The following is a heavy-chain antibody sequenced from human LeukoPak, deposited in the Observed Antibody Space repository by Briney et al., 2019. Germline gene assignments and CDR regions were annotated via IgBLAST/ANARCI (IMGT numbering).Heavy chain of an antibody. D-gene: IGHD3-3*01. CDR3: ARDDFWSGWHY. CDR2: IYYSGST. CDR1: GGSISSYY. Sequence: PSETLSLTCTVSGGSISSYYWSWIRQPPGKGLEWIGYIYYSGSTNYNPYLKSRVTISVDTSKNQFSLKLSSVTAADTAVYYCARDDFWSGWHYSGQGTLVTVSS. J-gene: IGHJ4*02. V-gene: IGHV4-59*01.